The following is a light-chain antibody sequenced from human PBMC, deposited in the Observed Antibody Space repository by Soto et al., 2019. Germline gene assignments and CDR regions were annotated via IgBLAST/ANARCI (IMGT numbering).Light chain of an antibody. V-gene: IGLV2-14*01. Sequence: QSVLTQPASVSGSPGQSITISCTGTSSDVGTYNYVSWHQQHPGQAPKLMIYEVSNRPSGVSDRFSASKSGNTASLTISGLQAGDEADYYCSSYRSGSTYVFGTGTKVTVL. J-gene: IGLJ1*01. CDR3: SSYRSGSTYV. CDR2: EVS. CDR1: SSDVGTYNY.